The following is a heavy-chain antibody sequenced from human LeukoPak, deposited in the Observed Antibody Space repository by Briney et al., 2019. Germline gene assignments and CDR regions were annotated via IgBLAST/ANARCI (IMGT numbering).Heavy chain of an antibody. CDR2: IYYSGST. CDR3: ARGGQWLDGFDY. J-gene: IGHJ4*02. V-gene: IGHV4-59*01. CDR1: GGSISSYY. Sequence: SETLSLTCTVSGGSISSYYWSWIRQPPGKGVQWIGYIYYSGSTNYNPCLKSRVTISVDTSKNQFSLKLSSVTAADTAVYYCARGGQWLDGFDYWGQGTLVTVSS. D-gene: IGHD6-19*01.